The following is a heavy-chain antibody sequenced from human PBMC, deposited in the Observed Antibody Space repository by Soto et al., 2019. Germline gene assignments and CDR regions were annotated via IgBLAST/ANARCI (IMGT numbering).Heavy chain of an antibody. CDR1: GFSLSTSGVG. D-gene: IGHD1-7*01. V-gene: IGHV2-5*01. Sequence: ESGPTLVNPTQTLTLTCTFSGFSLSTSGVGVGWIRQPPGKALEWLALIYWNDDKRYSPSLKSRLTITKDTSKNQVVLTMTNMDPVDTATYYCAHRYNWNLHDAFDIWGQGTMVTVSS. CDR3: AHRYNWNLHDAFDI. CDR2: IYWNDDK. J-gene: IGHJ3*02.